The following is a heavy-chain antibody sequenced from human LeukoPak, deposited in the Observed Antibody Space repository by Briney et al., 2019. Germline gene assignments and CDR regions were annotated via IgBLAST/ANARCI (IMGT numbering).Heavy chain of an antibody. D-gene: IGHD3-10*01. CDR1: GFTLTAYG. Sequence: PGGSLRLSCAASGFTLTAYGMNWVRQAPGKGLEWVAVISSDGSNKYYADSVKGRFTISRDNSKNTLYLQMNSLRAVDTAVCYCARGGSGSYYAFDIWGQGTMVTVSS. V-gene: IGHV3-30*03. J-gene: IGHJ3*02. CDR3: ARGGSGSYYAFDI. CDR2: ISSDGSNK.